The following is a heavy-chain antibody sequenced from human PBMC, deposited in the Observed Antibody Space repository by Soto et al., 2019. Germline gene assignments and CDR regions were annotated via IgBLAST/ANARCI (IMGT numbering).Heavy chain of an antibody. CDR2: IYHSGST. J-gene: IGHJ5*02. D-gene: IGHD3-3*01. CDR3: AREFGVEIGIDP. Sequence: SEILSLTCAVSGGSISSSNWWSWVRQPPGKGLEWIGEIYHSGSTNYNPSLKSRVTISVDKSKNQFSLKLSSVTAADTAVYYCAREFGVEIGIDPWGQGTLVTVSS. V-gene: IGHV4-4*02. CDR1: GGSISSSNW.